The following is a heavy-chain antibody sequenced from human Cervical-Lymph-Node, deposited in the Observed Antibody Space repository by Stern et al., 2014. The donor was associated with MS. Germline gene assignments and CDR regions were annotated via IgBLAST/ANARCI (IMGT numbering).Heavy chain of an antibody. CDR3: ARGAIGARPRVYGFDI. Sequence: VQLEESGSELKEPGASVKISCKPSGYTFTTYAMNWVRQAPGQGLEWMGWINPNTWTPTYAQGFTGRFVFSLDTSGSPAYLQIRSLRPEDAAAYCCARGAIGARPRVYGFDIWGQGTTISVST. CDR2: INPNTWTP. J-gene: IGHJ3*02. V-gene: IGHV7-4-1*02. D-gene: IGHD6-6*01. CDR1: GYTFTTYA.